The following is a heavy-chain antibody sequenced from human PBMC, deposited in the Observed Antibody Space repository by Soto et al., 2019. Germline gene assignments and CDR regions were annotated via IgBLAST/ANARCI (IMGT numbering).Heavy chain of an antibody. CDR1: GYTFTRSG. V-gene: IGHV1-18*01. D-gene: IGHD5-12*01. CDR3: AREGVAPYYYYGMDV. Sequence: VKVSCKASGYTFTRSGISWVRQAPRQGPEWMGWISSYNGDTNYAQTFQGRVTMTTDTSTSTAYMELRSLRSDDTAVYYCAREGVAPYYYYGMDVWGQGTTVTVSS. CDR2: ISSYNGDT. J-gene: IGHJ6*02.